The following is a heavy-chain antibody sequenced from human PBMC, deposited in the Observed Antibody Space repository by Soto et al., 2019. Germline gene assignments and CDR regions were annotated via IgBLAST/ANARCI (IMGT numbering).Heavy chain of an antibody. CDR3: ARVVGSSGDYFDY. D-gene: IGHD3-10*01. J-gene: IGHJ4*02. CDR2: INHSGST. Sequence: SETLSLTCAVYGGSFSGYYWSWIRQPPGKGLEWIGEINHSGSTNYNPSLKSRVTISVDTSKNQFSLKLSSVTAADTAVYYCARVVGSSGDYFDYWGRGTLVTVSS. V-gene: IGHV4-34*01. CDR1: GGSFSGYY.